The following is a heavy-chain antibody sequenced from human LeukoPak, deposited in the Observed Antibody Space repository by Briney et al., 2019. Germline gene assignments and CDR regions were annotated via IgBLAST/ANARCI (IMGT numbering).Heavy chain of an antibody. Sequence: GGSLRLSCAASGSTFSRYWMHWVRHAPGKGLVWVSRVKSDGSDTIYADSVKGRFTISRDNAKDTLYLQMDSLRAEDTAVYYCTTGIGSYYYYWGQGTLVTVAS. V-gene: IGHV3-74*01. CDR2: VKSDGSDT. D-gene: IGHD1-26*01. CDR1: GSTFSRYW. J-gene: IGHJ4*02. CDR3: TTGIGSYYYY.